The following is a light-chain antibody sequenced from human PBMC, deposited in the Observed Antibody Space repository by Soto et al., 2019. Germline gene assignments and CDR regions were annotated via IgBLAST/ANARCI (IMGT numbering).Light chain of an antibody. CDR1: SSDVGGYNY. CDR3: SSYTSSRTLEGG. J-gene: IGLJ1*01. CDR2: EVS. V-gene: IGLV2-14*01. Sequence: QSALTQPASVSGSPGQSITISCTGTSSDVGGYNYVSWYQQHPGKAPKLMIYEVSNRPSGVSNRFSGSKSGNTASLTISGLQAEDDADYYCSSYTSSRTLEGGFGTGTRSPS.